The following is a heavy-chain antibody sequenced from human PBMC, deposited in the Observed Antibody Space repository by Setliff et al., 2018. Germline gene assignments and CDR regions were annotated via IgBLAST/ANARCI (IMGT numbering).Heavy chain of an antibody. D-gene: IGHD2-21*01. Sequence: SETLSLTCTVSGDSISSRRNYWGWFRQPAGKELEWIGETYHSGSINYNPSLKSRVTMSVDKSKNQFSLKLTSVTAADTAVYYCARGLEGEDYFYYMDVWGKGNTVTV. CDR1: GDSISSRRNY. V-gene: IGHV4-61*05. CDR3: ARGLEGEDYFYYMDV. CDR2: TYHSGSI. J-gene: IGHJ6*03.